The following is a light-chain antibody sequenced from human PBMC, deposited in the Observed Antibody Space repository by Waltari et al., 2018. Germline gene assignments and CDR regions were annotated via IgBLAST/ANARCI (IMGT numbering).Light chain of an antibody. V-gene: IGLV2-23*01. Sequence: QSALTQPASVSGSPGQSITISCTGTSSDVGSYNLVSWYQQHPGKAPKLMIYEGSKRPSGVSNRFSGSKSGNTASLTISGLQAEDEAHYYCCSYAGSSPHWVFGGGTKLTVL. CDR1: SSDVGSYNL. CDR3: CSYAGSSPHWV. J-gene: IGLJ3*02. CDR2: EGS.